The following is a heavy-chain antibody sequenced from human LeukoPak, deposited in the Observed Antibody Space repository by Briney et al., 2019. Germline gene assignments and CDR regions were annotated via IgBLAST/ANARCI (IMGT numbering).Heavy chain of an antibody. CDR1: GYTFTDYY. V-gene: IGHV1-69-2*01. J-gene: IGHJ4*02. CDR3: PTSPRIVGAADY. Sequence: ASVKISCKVSGYTFTDYYMHWVQHAPGKGLEWMGLVDTEDGETIYAEKFQGRVTITAATSTDTAYLDLRSLISANKAVYTCPTSPRIVGAADYWGQGTLVTVSS. D-gene: IGHD1-26*01. CDR2: VDTEDGET.